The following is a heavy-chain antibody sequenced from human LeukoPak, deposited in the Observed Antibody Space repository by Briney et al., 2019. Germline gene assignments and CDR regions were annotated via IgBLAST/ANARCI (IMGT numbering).Heavy chain of an antibody. J-gene: IGHJ4*02. CDR1: GFIFRNYG. CDR3: AKDLGWIQLGY. V-gene: IGHV3-23*01. CDR2: VSPNGETA. Sequence: GGTLRLSCAASGFIFRNYGMNWVRQPPGKGLEWVSGVSPNGETAYYADSVKGRFTISRDNSKNTVYLQVRSLRAEDTAVYYCAKDLGWIQLGYWGQGALVTVSS. D-gene: IGHD5-18*01.